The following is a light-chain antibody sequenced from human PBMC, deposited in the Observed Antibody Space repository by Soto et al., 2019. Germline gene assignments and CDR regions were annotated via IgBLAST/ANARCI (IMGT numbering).Light chain of an antibody. V-gene: IGLV2-14*02. Sequence: QSALTQPASVSGSPGQSITIPCTGTSNDVGRYNLVSWFQQHPGEVPKLIIYEGTKRPSGVPERFSGSKSGTSASLAISGLRSEDEADYYCAAWDDSLSGRVFGGGTKLTVL. CDR1: SNDVGRYNL. CDR2: EGT. J-gene: IGLJ3*02. CDR3: AAWDDSLSGRV.